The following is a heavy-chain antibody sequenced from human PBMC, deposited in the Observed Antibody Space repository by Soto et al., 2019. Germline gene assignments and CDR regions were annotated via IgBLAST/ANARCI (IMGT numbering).Heavy chain of an antibody. CDR3: ARRPLVGYYYGMDV. CDR2: IIPIFGTA. D-gene: IGHD6-13*01. V-gene: IGHV1-69*13. CDR1: RGTFSSYA. J-gene: IGHJ6*02. Sequence: SVHVSCKASRGTFSSYAISWVRQAPGQGLEWMGGIIPIFGTANYAQKFQCRVTITADESTSTAYMELSSLRSEDTAVYYCARRPLVGYYYGMDVWGQGTTVTVSS.